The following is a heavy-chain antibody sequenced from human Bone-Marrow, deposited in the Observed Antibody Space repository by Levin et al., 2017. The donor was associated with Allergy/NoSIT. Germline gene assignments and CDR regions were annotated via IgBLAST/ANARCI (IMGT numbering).Heavy chain of an antibody. V-gene: IGHV3-21*01. CDR2: ISGSSSYI. CDR1: GFTFSSYT. Sequence: PGGSLRLSCAASGFTFSSYTMNWVRQAPGKGLEWVSSISGSSSYITFSDSVKGRLTISRDNAKNSLYLQMNNLRAEDTAVYYCARRNDFWSRTHGGYYFFMDVWGKGTTVTVSS. D-gene: IGHD3-3*01. CDR3: ARRNDFWSRTHGGYYFFMDV. J-gene: IGHJ6*03.